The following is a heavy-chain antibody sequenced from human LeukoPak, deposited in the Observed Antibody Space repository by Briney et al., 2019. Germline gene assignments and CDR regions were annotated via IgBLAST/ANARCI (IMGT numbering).Heavy chain of an antibody. D-gene: IGHD5-12*01. Sequence: GGSLRLYCAASGFTFSGYWTHWVRQAPGKGLVWVSRINSDGSSTNYADSVKGRFTISRDNAKNTLYLQMNSLRAEDTAVYYCAREGGYDASDIWGQGTMVTVSS. CDR1: GFTFSGYW. CDR2: INSDGSST. CDR3: AREGGYDASDI. J-gene: IGHJ3*02. V-gene: IGHV3-74*01.